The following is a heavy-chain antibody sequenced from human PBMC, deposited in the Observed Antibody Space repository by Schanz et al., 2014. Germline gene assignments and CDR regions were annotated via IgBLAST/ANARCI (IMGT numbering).Heavy chain of an antibody. CDR3: EKVAEDCARINNWGGDGFDF. D-gene: IGHD2-21*02. CDR2: INTASGNT. J-gene: IGHJ4*02. Sequence: QVQLVQSGAEVKKPGASVKVSCKTSGYTFTDYPINWVRQAPGRRLEWMGWINTASGNTRYSEAFQGRVTMTRDTSATTADMELSTLTSEDTGVYYCEKVAEDCARINNWGGDGFDFWGQGTLVTVSS. CDR1: GYTFTDYP. V-gene: IGHV1-3*04.